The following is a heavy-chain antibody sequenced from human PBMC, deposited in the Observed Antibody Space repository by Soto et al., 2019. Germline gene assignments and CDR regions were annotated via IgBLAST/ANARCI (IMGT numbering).Heavy chain of an antibody. J-gene: IGHJ3*02. CDR1: GGSVSSGHFY. CDR3: ARAPYYGSGSYYNDDAFDI. D-gene: IGHD3-10*01. CDR2: IYYSGST. V-gene: IGHV4-61*01. Sequence: PSETLSLTCTVSGGSVSSGHFYWSWIRQPPGKGLEWIGYIYYSGSTNYNPSLKSRVTMSVDTSKNQFSLKLSSVTAADTAVYYCARAPYYGSGSYYNDDAFDIWGQGTMVTVSS.